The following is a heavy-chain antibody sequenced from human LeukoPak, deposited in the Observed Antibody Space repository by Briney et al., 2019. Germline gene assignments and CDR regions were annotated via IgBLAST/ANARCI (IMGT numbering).Heavy chain of an antibody. D-gene: IGHD6-13*01. Sequence: GESLRLSCAVSGFTFSTHAMHWVRQAPGKGLEWVTVTSYDGRLKYYADSVKGRFTISIDSSKNTLFLQMTSLRPEDTAVYFCARDRVSSWDMDVWGQGTTVTVSS. V-gene: IGHV3-30*04. CDR2: TSYDGRLK. CDR1: GFTFSTHA. J-gene: IGHJ6*02. CDR3: ARDRVSSWDMDV.